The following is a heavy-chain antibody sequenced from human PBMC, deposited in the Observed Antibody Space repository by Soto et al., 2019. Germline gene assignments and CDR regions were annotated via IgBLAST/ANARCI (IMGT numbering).Heavy chain of an antibody. CDR3: ALRTTYYYDSSGPRFDP. CDR1: GYSFTSYW. D-gene: IGHD3-22*01. J-gene: IGHJ5*02. V-gene: IGHV5-10-1*01. Sequence: GESLKISCKGSGYSFTSYWISWVRQMPGKGLEWMGRIDPSDSYTNYSPSFQGDVTISADKSISTAYLQWSSLKAADTAMYYCALRTTYYYDSSGPRFDPWGQGTLVTVSS. CDR2: IDPSDSYT.